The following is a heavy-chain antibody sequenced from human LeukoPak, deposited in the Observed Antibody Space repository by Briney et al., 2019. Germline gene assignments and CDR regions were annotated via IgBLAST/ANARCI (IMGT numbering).Heavy chain of an antibody. V-gene: IGHV3-21*01. D-gene: IGHD5-18*01. CDR1: GFTFSSYS. CDR2: ISTSSSYI. J-gene: IGHJ3*02. Sequence: PGGSLRLSCAASGFTFSSYSMNWVRQAPGKGLEWVSSISTSSSYIYYADSVKGRFTISRDNAKNSLYLQMNSLRAEDTAVYYCARDFTVGTAMVFSSAFDIWGQGTMVTVSS. CDR3: ARDFTVGTAMVFSSAFDI.